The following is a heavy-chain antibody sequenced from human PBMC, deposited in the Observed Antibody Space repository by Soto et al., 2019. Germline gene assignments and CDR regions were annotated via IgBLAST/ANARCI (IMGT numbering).Heavy chain of an antibody. J-gene: IGHJ4*02. CDR2: ISAYNGNT. V-gene: IGHV1-18*01. Sequence: QVQLVQSGAEVKKPGASVKVSCKASGYTFTSYAISWVRQAPGQGLAGMGWISAYNGNTNYAPTLQGRVTMTTATSTSTAYMALRSLRSDDTGVYYCARDAPPADYWGQGTLVTVSS. CDR3: ARDAPPADY. CDR1: GYTFTSYA.